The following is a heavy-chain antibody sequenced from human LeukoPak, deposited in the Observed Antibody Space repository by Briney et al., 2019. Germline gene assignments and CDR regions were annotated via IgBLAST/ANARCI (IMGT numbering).Heavy chain of an antibody. J-gene: IGHJ4*02. Sequence: SETLSLTCAVYGGSFSGYYWSWIRQPPGKGLEWIGEINHSGSTNYNPSLKSRVTISVDTSKNQFSLKLSAVTAADTAVYYCARYPQGSGSPDFDYWGQGTLVTVSS. CDR2: INHSGST. CDR1: GGSFSGYY. V-gene: IGHV4-34*01. CDR3: ARYPQGSGSPDFDY. D-gene: IGHD3-10*01.